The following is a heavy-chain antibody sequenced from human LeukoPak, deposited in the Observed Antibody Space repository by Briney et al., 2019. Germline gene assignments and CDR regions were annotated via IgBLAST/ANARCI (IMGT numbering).Heavy chain of an antibody. Sequence: PGGSLRLSCAASGFTLSSYAMHWVRQAPGKGLEWVAVISYDGSNKYYADSVKGRFTISRDNSKNTLYLQMNSLRAEDTAVYYCASEVEGYDSSKPFYWGQGTLVTVSS. CDR2: ISYDGSNK. V-gene: IGHV3-30*04. CDR1: GFTLSSYA. CDR3: ASEVEGYDSSKPFY. D-gene: IGHD3-22*01. J-gene: IGHJ4*02.